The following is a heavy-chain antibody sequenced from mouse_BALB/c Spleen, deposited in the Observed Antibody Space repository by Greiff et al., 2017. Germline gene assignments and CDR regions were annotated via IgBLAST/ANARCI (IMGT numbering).Heavy chain of an antibody. CDR2: ISSGGSYT. D-gene: IGHD2-2*01. CDR3: ARKGGYDVGYYFDY. J-gene: IGHJ2*01. CDR1: GFTFSSYA. Sequence: EVMLVESGGGLVKPGGSLKLSCAASGFTFSSYAMSWVRQSPGKRLEWVAEISSGGSYTYYPDTVTGRFTISRDNAKNTLYLEMSSLMSEDTAMYYCARKGGYDVGYYFDYWGQGTTLTVSS. V-gene: IGHV5-9-4*01.